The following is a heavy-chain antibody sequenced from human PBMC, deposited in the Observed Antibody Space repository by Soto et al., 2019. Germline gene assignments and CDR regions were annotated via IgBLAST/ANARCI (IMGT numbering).Heavy chain of an antibody. CDR2: IDPSDSYT. D-gene: IGHD2-8*01. J-gene: IGHJ4*02. Sequence: LGESLKISCKGSGYSFTSYWISWVRQMPGKGLEWMGRIDPSDSYTNYSPSFQGHVTTSADKSISTAYLQWSSLKASDTAMYYCARLKWWLQPLDYWGQGTLVTVSS. CDR3: ARLKWWLQPLDY. CDR1: GYSFTSYW. V-gene: IGHV5-10-1*01.